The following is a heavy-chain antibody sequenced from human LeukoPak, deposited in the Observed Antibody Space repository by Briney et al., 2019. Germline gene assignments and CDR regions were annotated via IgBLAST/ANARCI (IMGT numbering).Heavy chain of an antibody. CDR3: ASHLSDYYGSGSYTDY. J-gene: IGHJ4*02. Sequence: SETLSLTCTVSGGSISSYYWSWIRQPPGKGLEWIGYIYYSGSTNYNPSLKSRVTISVDTSKNQFSLKLSSVTAADTAVYYCASHLSDYYGSGSYTDYWGQGTLVTVSS. CDR2: IYYSGST. V-gene: IGHV4-59*12. CDR1: GGSISSYY. D-gene: IGHD3-10*01.